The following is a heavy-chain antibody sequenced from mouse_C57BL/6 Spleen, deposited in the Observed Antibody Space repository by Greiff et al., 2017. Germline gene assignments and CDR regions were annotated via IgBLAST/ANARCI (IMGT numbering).Heavy chain of an antibody. J-gene: IGHJ4*01. CDR2: IWRGGST. CDR1: GFSLTSYG. V-gene: IGHV2-5*01. Sequence: QVQLKESGPGLVQPSQSLSLTCTVSGFSLTSYGVHWVRQSPGKGLEWLGVIWRGGSTDYNAAFMSRLSITKDNSKSQVFFKMNSLQADDTAIDYCAKNEKIHYYAMDYWGQGTSVTVSS. CDR3: AKNEKIHYYAMDY.